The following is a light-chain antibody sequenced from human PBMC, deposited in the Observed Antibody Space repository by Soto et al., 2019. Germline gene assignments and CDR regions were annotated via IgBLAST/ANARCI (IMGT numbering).Light chain of an antibody. V-gene: IGKV3-20*01. CDR1: QSVSSSY. CDR2: GAS. Sequence: EIVLTQSPGTLSLSPGERATLSCGASQSVSSSYLAWYQQKPGQAPRLLICGASSRATGIPDRFSGSGSGTDFTLTISRLEPEDCAVYYCQQYGTSLLTFGGGTKVEIK. CDR3: QQYGTSLLT. J-gene: IGKJ4*01.